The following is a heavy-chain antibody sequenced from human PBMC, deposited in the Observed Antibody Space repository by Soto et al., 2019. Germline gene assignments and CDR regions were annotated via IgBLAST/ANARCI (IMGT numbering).Heavy chain of an antibody. CDR2: ISPSGGST. Sequence: GASVKVSCKASGYTFTSYYMHWVRQAPGQGLEWMGIISPSGGSTSYAQKFQGRVTMTRDTSTSTVYMELSSLRSEDTAVYYCARASTVTYYYYGMDVWGQGTTVTV. J-gene: IGHJ6*02. V-gene: IGHV1-46*01. CDR1: GYTFTSYY. CDR3: ARASTVTYYYYGMDV. D-gene: IGHD4-17*01.